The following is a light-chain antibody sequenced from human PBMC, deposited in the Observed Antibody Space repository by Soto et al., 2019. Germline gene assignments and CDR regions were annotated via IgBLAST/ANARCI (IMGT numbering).Light chain of an antibody. CDR1: QAIRNY. CDR2: AAS. Sequence: DLQMTQFPSSLSASVGDRVTITCRASQAIRNYVAWFQQKPGKAPKSLISAASNLRSGVPSRFSGSGSGTDFTLTISSLQLEDVATYYCQHYDHYPVTFGQGTRLEIK. V-gene: IGKV1-16*01. J-gene: IGKJ5*01. CDR3: QHYDHYPVT.